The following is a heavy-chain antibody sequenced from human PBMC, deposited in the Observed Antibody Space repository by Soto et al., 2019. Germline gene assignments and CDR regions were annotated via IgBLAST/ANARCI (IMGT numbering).Heavy chain of an antibody. CDR3: ARALYSSSWRWFDP. Sequence: LSLTCTVSGGSITSGGYYWSWIRQHPGKGLEWIGYIYYSGSTYYNPSLKSRVTISVDTSKNQFSLKLSSVTAADTAVYYCARALYSSSWRWFDPWGQGTLVTVSS. V-gene: IGHV4-31*03. CDR2: IYYSGST. D-gene: IGHD6-13*01. CDR1: GGSITSGGYY. J-gene: IGHJ5*02.